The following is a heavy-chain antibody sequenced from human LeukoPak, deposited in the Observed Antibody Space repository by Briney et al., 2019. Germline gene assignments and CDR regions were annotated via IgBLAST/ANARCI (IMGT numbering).Heavy chain of an antibody. D-gene: IGHD7-27*01. V-gene: IGHV4-30-2*01. CDR3: ARGTWVFDY. CDR2: IYHSGST. CDR1: GGSISSGGYY. Sequence: PSETLSLTCTVSGGSISSGGYYWSWIRQPPGKGLEWIGYIYHSGSTYYNPSLKSRVTISVDRSKNQFSLKLSSVTAADTAVYYCARGTWVFDYWGQGALVTVSS. J-gene: IGHJ4*02.